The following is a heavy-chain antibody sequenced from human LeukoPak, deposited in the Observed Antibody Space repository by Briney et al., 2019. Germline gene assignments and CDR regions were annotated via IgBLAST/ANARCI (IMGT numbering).Heavy chain of an antibody. Sequence: SETLSLTCTVSGGSISSYYWSWIRQPPGKGLEWIGYIYYSGSTNYNPSLKSRVTISVDTSKNQFSLKLSSVTAADTAVYYCARVRNSGYDSGIDYWGQGTLVTVYS. J-gene: IGHJ4*02. CDR2: IYYSGST. CDR3: ARVRNSGYDSGIDY. D-gene: IGHD5-12*01. CDR1: GGSISSYY. V-gene: IGHV4-59*01.